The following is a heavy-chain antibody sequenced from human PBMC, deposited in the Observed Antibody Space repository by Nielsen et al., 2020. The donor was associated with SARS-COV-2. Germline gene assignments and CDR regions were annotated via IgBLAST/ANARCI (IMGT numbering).Heavy chain of an antibody. D-gene: IGHD1-7*01. Sequence: GESLKISCAASGFTFSSYSMNWVRQAPGKGLEWVSSISSSSSYIYYADSVKGRFTISRDNAKNSLYLQMNSLRAEDTAVYYCARAPITGTTRGGFLLDPWGQGTLVTISS. CDR3: ARAPITGTTRGGFLLDP. J-gene: IGHJ5*02. CDR1: GFTFSSYS. CDR2: ISSSSSYI. V-gene: IGHV3-21*01.